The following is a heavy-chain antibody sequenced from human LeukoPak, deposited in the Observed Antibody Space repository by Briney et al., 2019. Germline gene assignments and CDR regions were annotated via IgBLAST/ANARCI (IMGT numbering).Heavy chain of an antibody. V-gene: IGHV3-11*01. CDR1: GFTFSDYY. J-gene: IGHJ4*02. CDR3: ARGRWDYYDSSGLYYFDY. Sequence: GGSLRLSCAASGFTFSDYYMSWIRQAPGKGLEWVSYISSSGSTIYYADSVKGRFTISRDNAKNSLYLQMNSLRAEDTAVYYCARGRWDYYDSSGLYYFDYWGQGTLVTVSS. CDR2: ISSSGSTI. D-gene: IGHD3-22*01.